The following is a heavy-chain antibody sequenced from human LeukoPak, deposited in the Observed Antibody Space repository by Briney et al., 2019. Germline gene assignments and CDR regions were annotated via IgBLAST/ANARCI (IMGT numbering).Heavy chain of an antibody. Sequence: PSETLSLTCAVYGGSFSGYYWSGIRQPPGKGLEWIGEINHRGSTNYNPSLKSRVTISVDTSKNQFSLKLSSVTAADTAVYYCARGRPYCSSTSCYALYYYYYGMDVWGQGTTVTVSS. V-gene: IGHV4-34*01. J-gene: IGHJ6*02. CDR3: ARGRPYCSSTSCYALYYYYYGMDV. D-gene: IGHD2-2*01. CDR1: GGSFSGYY. CDR2: INHRGST.